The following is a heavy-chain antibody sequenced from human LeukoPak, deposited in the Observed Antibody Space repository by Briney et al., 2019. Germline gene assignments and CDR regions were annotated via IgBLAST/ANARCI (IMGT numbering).Heavy chain of an antibody. CDR3: AKDQYISGWYLRVPQYYYYGMDV. Sequence: GGSLRLSCAASGLTFSSYAMSWVRQAPGKGLEWVSAISGSGGSTYYADSVKGRFTISRDNSKNTLYLQMNSLRAEDTAVYYCAKDQYISGWYLRVPQYYYYGMDVWGQGTTVTVSS. CDR1: GLTFSSYA. V-gene: IGHV3-23*01. J-gene: IGHJ6*02. D-gene: IGHD6-19*01. CDR2: ISGSGGST.